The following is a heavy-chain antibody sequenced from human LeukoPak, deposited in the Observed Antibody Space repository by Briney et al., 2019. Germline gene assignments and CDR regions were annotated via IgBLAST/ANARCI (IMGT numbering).Heavy chain of an antibody. Sequence: GGSLRLSCAASGFPFRSYAMHWVRQAPGKGLEWVAVISYDGSNKHYVDSVKGRFTISRDNSKNSLYLQMNSLRAEDTAVYYCAKGTEQLVDYWGQGTLVTVSS. D-gene: IGHD1-1*01. V-gene: IGHV3-30*18. CDR2: ISYDGSNK. CDR1: GFPFRSYA. CDR3: AKGTEQLVDY. J-gene: IGHJ4*02.